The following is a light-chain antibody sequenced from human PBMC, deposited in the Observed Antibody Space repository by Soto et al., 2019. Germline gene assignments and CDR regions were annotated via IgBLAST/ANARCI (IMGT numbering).Light chain of an antibody. CDR1: QGISSA. CDR3: QQFNSYPIT. V-gene: IGKV1-13*02. Sequence: AIQLTQSPSSLSASVGDRVTITCRASQGISSALAWYQQKPGKAPKLLIYDASSLESGVPSRFSGSGSGTDFTLTISSLQPEDFATYDCQQFNSYPITCGQGTRLEIK. J-gene: IGKJ5*01. CDR2: DAS.